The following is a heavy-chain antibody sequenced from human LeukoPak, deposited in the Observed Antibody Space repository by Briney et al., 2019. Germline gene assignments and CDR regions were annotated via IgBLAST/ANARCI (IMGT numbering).Heavy chain of an antibody. J-gene: IGHJ4*02. CDR2: IYYSGST. Sequence: PSETLSLTCTVSGGSISSGGYYWSWIRQPPGEGLEWIGYIYYSGSTYYHPSLKRRVTISLDTSKNQFSLKLSSVTAADTAVYYCARVTTVTTSFHFDYWGQGTLVTVSS. D-gene: IGHD4-17*01. CDR1: GGSISSGGYY. V-gene: IGHV4-30-4*01. CDR3: ARVTTVTTSFHFDY.